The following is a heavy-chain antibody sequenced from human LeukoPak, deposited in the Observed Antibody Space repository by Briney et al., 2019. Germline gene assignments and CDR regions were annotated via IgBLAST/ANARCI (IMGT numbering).Heavy chain of an antibody. Sequence: ASVKVSCKASGYTFTGYYMHWVRQAPGQGLEWMGWINPNSGGTNYAQKFQGRVTMTRDTSISAAYMELSRLRSDDTAVYYCARVYDSGSFSGVWGQGTLVTVSS. J-gene: IGHJ4*02. D-gene: IGHD3-10*01. CDR3: ARVYDSGSFSGV. CDR2: INPNSGGT. CDR1: GYTFTGYY. V-gene: IGHV1-2*02.